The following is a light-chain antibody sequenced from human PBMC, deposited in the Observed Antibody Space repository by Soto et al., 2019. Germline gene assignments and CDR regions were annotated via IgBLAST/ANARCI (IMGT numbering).Light chain of an antibody. CDR2: GAS. J-gene: IGKJ4*01. CDR3: QQYNSYPLT. V-gene: IGKV1D-16*01. Sequence: DIPMTQSPSSLSASVGDRSTITCRASHNITTWLAWYQQKPQKAPKSLIYGASGLESGVPSRFSGSGSGTDFTLTISSLQPEDSATYYCQQYNSYPLTFGGGTKVEIK. CDR1: HNITTW.